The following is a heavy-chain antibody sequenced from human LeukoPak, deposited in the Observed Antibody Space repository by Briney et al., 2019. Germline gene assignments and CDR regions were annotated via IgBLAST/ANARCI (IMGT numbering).Heavy chain of an antibody. CDR3: ANDLRLGGRGPEN. CDR2: VSPDGSTT. D-gene: IGHD1-1*01. Sequence: PGGSLRLSCAASGFTFSSYWMHWVRQTPGKGLVWVSRVSPDGSTTYYADSVKGRFTISRDNAKNSLYLQMNSLRAEDTAVYFCANDLRLGGRGPENWGQGTLVTVSS. J-gene: IGHJ4*02. CDR1: GFTFSSYW. V-gene: IGHV3-74*01.